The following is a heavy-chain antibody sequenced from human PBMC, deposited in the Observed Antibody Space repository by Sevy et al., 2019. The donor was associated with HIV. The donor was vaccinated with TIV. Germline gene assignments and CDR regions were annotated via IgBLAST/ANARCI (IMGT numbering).Heavy chain of an antibody. V-gene: IGHV3-23*01. J-gene: IGHJ4*02. CDR2: ISGSGGST. Sequence: GESLKISCAASGFTFSSYVMSWVRQAPGKGLEWVSAISGSGGSTYYADSVKGRFTISRDNSKNTLYLQMNSLRAEDTAVYYCASGRCSSTSCRHGYWGQGTLVTVSS. D-gene: IGHD2-2*01. CDR1: GFTFSSYV. CDR3: ASGRCSSTSCRHGY.